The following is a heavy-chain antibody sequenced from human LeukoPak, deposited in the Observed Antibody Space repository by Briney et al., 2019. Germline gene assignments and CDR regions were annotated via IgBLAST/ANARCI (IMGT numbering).Heavy chain of an antibody. D-gene: IGHD1-1*01. Sequence: GGSLRLSCAASGFIFSNDAMHWVRQAPGKGLEWVAFIWFDGSIKHYADSVKGRFTISRDNSEDTLYLQMNSLRAEDTAVYYCVRDPSGSGFAFDSWGQGALVTVSS. V-gene: IGHV3-33*01. CDR3: VRDPSGSGFAFDS. CDR1: GFIFSNDA. CDR2: IWFDGSIK. J-gene: IGHJ4*02.